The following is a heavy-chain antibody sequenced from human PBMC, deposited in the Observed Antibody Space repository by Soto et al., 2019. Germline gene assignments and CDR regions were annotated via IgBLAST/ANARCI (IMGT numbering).Heavy chain of an antibody. Sequence: QVQLVESGGGVVQPGRSLRLSCAASGFTFSSYGMHWVRQAPGKGLEWVAVISYDGSNKYYADSVKGRFTISRDNSKNTLYLQMNSLRAEDTAVYYCAKDWGGYCTNGVCYVFDYWGQGTLVTVSS. V-gene: IGHV3-30*18. J-gene: IGHJ4*02. CDR1: GFTFSSYG. D-gene: IGHD2-8*01. CDR2: ISYDGSNK. CDR3: AKDWGGYCTNGVCYVFDY.